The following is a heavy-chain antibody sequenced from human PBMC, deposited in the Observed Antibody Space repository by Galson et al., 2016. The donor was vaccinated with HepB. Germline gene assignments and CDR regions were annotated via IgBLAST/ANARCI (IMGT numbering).Heavy chain of an antibody. CDR1: GDSIKNYY. Sequence: SETLSLTCSVSGDSIKNYYWSWIRQPPGKGLEWIGYIHSSGNTNINPSLKGRVTISSDTAKNRFSLNVDSVTAADTAVYYCARAYTDWEVGYWGQGTLVTVSS. CDR3: ARAYTDWEVGY. J-gene: IGHJ4*02. CDR2: IHSSGNT. D-gene: IGHD3-9*01. V-gene: IGHV4-59*01.